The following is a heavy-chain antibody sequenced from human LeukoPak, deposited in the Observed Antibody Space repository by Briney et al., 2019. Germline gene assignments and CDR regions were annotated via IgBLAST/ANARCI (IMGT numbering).Heavy chain of an antibody. Sequence: GGSLGLSCAASGFTFSTYGMHWVRQAPGKGLEWVAFIRYDGSNQYYADSVKGRFTISRDNSKNTLYLQMNSLRAEDTAVYSCARGGDYSNYVGYWGQGTLVTVSS. CDR3: ARGGDYSNYVGY. D-gene: IGHD4-11*01. J-gene: IGHJ4*02. CDR1: GFTFSTYG. V-gene: IGHV3-30*02. CDR2: IRYDGSNQ.